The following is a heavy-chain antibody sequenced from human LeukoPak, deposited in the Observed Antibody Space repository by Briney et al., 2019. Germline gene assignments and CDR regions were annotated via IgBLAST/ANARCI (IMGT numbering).Heavy chain of an antibody. CDR1: GFTVSSNY. CDR2: IHSGGST. D-gene: IGHD3-3*01. CDR3: ASRITISYYFDC. Sequence: GGSLRLSCAASGFTVSSNYMSWVRQAPGKGLEWVSVIHSGGSTYYADSVKGRFTISRDNSKNTLYLQMNSLRAEDTAVYYCASRITISYYFDCWGQGTLVTVSS. J-gene: IGHJ4*02. V-gene: IGHV3-53*01.